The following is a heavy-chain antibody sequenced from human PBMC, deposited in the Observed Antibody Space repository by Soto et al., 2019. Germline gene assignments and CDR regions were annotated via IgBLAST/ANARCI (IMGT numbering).Heavy chain of an antibody. D-gene: IGHD5-12*01. CDR2: ISGGGGYT. CDR3: AKASRGYSFGD. V-gene: IGHV3-23*01. Sequence: EVQLLESGGGLVQPGVSLRLSCAASGFSFYNSAMTWVRQAPGKGLEWVSTISGGGGYTYYADSVKGRFTVSRVNSKNTVDLQMNSLRAEDTAVYYCAKASRGYSFGDWGRGTLVTVSA. CDR1: GFSFYNSA. J-gene: IGHJ4*02.